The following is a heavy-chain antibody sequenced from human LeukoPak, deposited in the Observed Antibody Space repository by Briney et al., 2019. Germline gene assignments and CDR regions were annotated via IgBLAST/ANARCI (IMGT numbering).Heavy chain of an antibody. Sequence: SETLSLTCTVSGGSISSYYWSWIRQPPGKGLEWIGYFYHSGITKYNPSLKSRVTISVDTSKNQFSLKLNSVTAADTAVYYCARLRVPATSFDPWGQGTLVTVSS. CDR1: GGSISSYY. CDR2: FYHSGIT. CDR3: ARLRVPATSFDP. D-gene: IGHD2-2*01. V-gene: IGHV4-59*08. J-gene: IGHJ5*02.